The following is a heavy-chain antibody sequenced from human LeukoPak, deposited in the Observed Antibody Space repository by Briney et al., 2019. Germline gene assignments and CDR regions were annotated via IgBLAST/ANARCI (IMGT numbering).Heavy chain of an antibody. CDR2: INPSGGST. D-gene: IGHD6-6*01. Sequence: ASVKVSCKASGYTFTSYYMHWVRQAPGQGLEWMGIINPSGGSTSYAQKFQGRVTMTRDTSTSTVYMELSSLRSEDTAVYYCAADYDSSSSESGGYYYGMDVWGQGTTVTVSS. V-gene: IGHV1-46*01. CDR3: AADYDSSSSESGGYYYGMDV. J-gene: IGHJ6*02. CDR1: GYTFTSYY.